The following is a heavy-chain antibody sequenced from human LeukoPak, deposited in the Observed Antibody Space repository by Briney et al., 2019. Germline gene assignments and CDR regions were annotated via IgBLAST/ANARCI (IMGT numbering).Heavy chain of an antibody. Sequence: SETLSLTCTVSGNSISSGDNYWSWIRQPAGKGLEWIGRIYTSGSTNYNPSLKSRVTISGDSSKNQFSLRLSSVTAADTAVYYCARASYSYDINGWVPFDYWGQGTLVTVSS. D-gene: IGHD3-22*01. CDR3: ARASYSYDINGWVPFDY. J-gene: IGHJ4*02. V-gene: IGHV4-61*02. CDR2: IYTSGST. CDR1: GNSISSGDNY.